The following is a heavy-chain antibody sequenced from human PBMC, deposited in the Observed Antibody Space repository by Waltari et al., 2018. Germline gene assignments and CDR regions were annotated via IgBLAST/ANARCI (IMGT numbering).Heavy chain of an antibody. CDR3: ARPSSTNYYGMDV. Sequence: QVELVQSGAEVKKPGASVKVSCKASGYTLTSYAMHWVRQAPGQRLEWMGWINVGNGNTKYSQNCQGRVTITRDTSASTAYMELSSLRFEDTAVYYCARPSSTNYYGMDVWGQGTTVTVSS. J-gene: IGHJ6*02. CDR2: INVGNGNT. CDR1: GYTLTSYA. D-gene: IGHD2-2*01. V-gene: IGHV1-3*01.